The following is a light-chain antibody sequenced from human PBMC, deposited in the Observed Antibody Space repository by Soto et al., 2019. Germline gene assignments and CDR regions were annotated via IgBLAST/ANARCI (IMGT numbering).Light chain of an antibody. CDR1: QGISSY. CDR2: AAS. J-gene: IGKJ3*01. Sequence: IQLRQSPSSLSASVGARVTLTCRASQGISSYLAWYQQKPGKAPKLLIYAASTLQSGVPSRFSGSGSGTDFTLTISSLQPEEFATYYCQQYYSFPRTFGHGTKVDIK. V-gene: IGKV1-9*01. CDR3: QQYYSFPRT.